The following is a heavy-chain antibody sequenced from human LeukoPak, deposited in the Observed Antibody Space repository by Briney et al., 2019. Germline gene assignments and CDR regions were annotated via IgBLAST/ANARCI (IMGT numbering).Heavy chain of an antibody. V-gene: IGHV3-30*03. CDR2: ISYDGSDE. Sequence: GGSLRLSCAASGFTFSNYGMHWVRQAPGKGLEWVAVISYDGSDEFYADSVKGRFTISRDNSKNTLYLQMNSLRTEDTAVYYCAAGRGSSGWWAVEDAFDIWGQGTMVTVSS. J-gene: IGHJ3*02. D-gene: IGHD6-19*01. CDR1: GFTFSNYG. CDR3: AAGRGSSGWWAVEDAFDI.